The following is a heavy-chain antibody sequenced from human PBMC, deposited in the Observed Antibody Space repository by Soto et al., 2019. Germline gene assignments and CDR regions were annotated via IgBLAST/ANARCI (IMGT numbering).Heavy chain of an antibody. D-gene: IGHD3-3*01. J-gene: IGHJ6*02. Sequence: ASVKVSCKASGYTFTSYGISWVRQAPGQGLEWMGWISAYNGNTNYAQKLQGRVTMTTDTSTSTAYMELRSLRSDDTAVYYCARRGYYDFWGGYSTPGRYYYYYYGMDVWGQGTTVTVSS. V-gene: IGHV1-18*04. CDR2: ISAYNGNT. CDR1: GYTFTSYG. CDR3: ARRGYYDFWGGYSTPGRYYYYYYGMDV.